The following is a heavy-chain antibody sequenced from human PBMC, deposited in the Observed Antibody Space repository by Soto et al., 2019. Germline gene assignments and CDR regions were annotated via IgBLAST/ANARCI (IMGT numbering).Heavy chain of an antibody. Sequence: GESLKISCKGSGYSFTSYWISWVRQMPGKGLEWMGRIDPSDSYTNYSPSFQGHVTISADKSISTAYLQWSSLKASDTAMYYCARLNSGSYFTVYFQHWGQGTLVTVSS. D-gene: IGHD1-26*01. CDR3: ARLNSGSYFTVYFQH. J-gene: IGHJ1*01. CDR2: IDPSDSYT. V-gene: IGHV5-10-1*01. CDR1: GYSFTSYW.